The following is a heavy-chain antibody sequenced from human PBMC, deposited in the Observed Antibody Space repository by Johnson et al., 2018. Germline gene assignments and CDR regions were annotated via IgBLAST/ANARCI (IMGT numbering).Heavy chain of an antibody. Sequence: VQLQESGGGVVQPGGSLRLSCAASGFTFSNYAMTWVRQAPGKGREWVPSITGSGGSTYCAHSVKGRFTIARDHSKYTLYLQMNNLRAADPALYYCSKGPPYSSRDHWGQGTLVTVSS. D-gene: IGHD6-13*01. CDR2: ITGSGGST. V-gene: IGHV3-23*01. CDR3: SKGPPYSSRDH. J-gene: IGHJ4*02. CDR1: GFTFSNYA.